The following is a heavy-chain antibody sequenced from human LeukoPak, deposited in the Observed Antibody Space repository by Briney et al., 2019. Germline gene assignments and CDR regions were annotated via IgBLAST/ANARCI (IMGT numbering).Heavy chain of an antibody. CDR3: ASSHDHQWQVLLYFDY. CDR2: MKADGTEK. Sequence: SGGSLRLSCVASGFSLRYHWMSWVRQTPGKGLEWVATMKADGTEKDYVDAVKGRFTISRDNARNSVYLQMIRVIAPTTTVYYFASSHDHQWQVLLYFDYWGQGALVSVSS. V-gene: IGHV3-7*01. D-gene: IGHD6-19*01. CDR1: GFSLRYHW. J-gene: IGHJ4*02.